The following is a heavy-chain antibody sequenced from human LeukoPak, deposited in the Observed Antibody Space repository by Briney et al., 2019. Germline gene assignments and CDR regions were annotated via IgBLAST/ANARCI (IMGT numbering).Heavy chain of an antibody. V-gene: IGHV1-18*01. D-gene: IGHD6-13*01. Sequence: ASVKVSCKASGYTLTSYGISWVRQAPGQGLEWMGWISAYNGNTNYAQKLQGRVTMTTDTSTSTAYMELRSLRSDDTAVYYCARTREYSSSWYFPPFDPWGQGTLVTVSS. CDR2: ISAYNGNT. J-gene: IGHJ5*02. CDR1: GYTLTSYG. CDR3: ARTREYSSSWYFPPFDP.